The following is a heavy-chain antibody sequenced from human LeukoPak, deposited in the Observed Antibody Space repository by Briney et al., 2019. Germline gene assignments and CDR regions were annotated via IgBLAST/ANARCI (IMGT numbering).Heavy chain of an antibody. CDR3: AREPGIAVAGTGFDYYYGMDV. V-gene: IGHV1-46*01. D-gene: IGHD6-19*01. Sequence: GASVKVSCKASGYTFTSYYMHWVRQAPGQGLEWMGIINPSGGSTSYAQKFQGRVTMTRDTSTSTVYMELSSLRSEDTAVYYCAREPGIAVAGTGFDYYYGMDVWGQGTTVTVSS. J-gene: IGHJ6*02. CDR1: GYTFTSYY. CDR2: INPSGGST.